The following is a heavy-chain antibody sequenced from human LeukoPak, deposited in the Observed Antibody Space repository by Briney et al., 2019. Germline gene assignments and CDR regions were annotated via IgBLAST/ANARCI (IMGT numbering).Heavy chain of an antibody. CDR3: ARTYYDILTGYRGGFWFDP. CDR2: INPSGGST. D-gene: IGHD3-9*01. Sequence: ASVKVSCKASGYTFTNYYIHWVRQAPGQGLECMGIINPSGGSTSYAQKFQGRVTMTRDMSTSTVYMELSSLRSEDTAVYYRARTYYDILTGYRGGFWFDPWGQGTLVTVSS. V-gene: IGHV1-46*01. J-gene: IGHJ5*02. CDR1: GYTFTNYY.